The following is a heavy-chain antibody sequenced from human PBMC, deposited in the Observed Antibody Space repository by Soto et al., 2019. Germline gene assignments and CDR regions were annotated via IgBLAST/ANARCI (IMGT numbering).Heavy chain of an antibody. CDR3: ATVNYYDSSGYYYGLPLDY. V-gene: IGHV1-24*01. CDR1: GYTLTELS. J-gene: IGHJ4*02. Sequence: ASVKVSCKVSGYTLTELSMHWVRQAPGKGLEWMGGFDPEDGETIYAQKFQGRVTMTEDTSTDTAYMELSSLRSEDTAVYYCATVNYYDSSGYYYGLPLDYWGQGTLVTVSS. CDR2: FDPEDGET. D-gene: IGHD3-22*01.